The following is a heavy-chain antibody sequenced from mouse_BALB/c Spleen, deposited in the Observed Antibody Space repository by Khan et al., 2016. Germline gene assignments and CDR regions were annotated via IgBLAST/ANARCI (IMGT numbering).Heavy chain of an antibody. CDR3: ARCVRRMDFDY. D-gene: IGHD2-14*01. CDR2: ISYSGST. CDR1: GYSITSDYA. Sequence: EVKLLESGPSLVKPSQSLSLTCTVTGYSITSDYAWNWIRQFPGNKLESMGYISYSGSTSYNPSLKSRISITRDTSKNQFFLQLNSVTTEDTATYYCARCVRRMDFDYLVHGTTLTVSS. V-gene: IGHV3-2*02. J-gene: IGHJ2*01.